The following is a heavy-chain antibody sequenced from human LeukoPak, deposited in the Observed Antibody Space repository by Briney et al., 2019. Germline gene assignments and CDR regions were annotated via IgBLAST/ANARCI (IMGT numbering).Heavy chain of an antibody. CDR1: GGSISSSS. D-gene: IGHD1-26*01. CDR3: AKDWSYQGNYYSMDV. V-gene: IGHV3-21*01. J-gene: IGHJ6*03. CDR2: ISSSSSYI. Sequence: PSETLSLTCTVSGGSISSSSYYWGWIRQAPGKGLEWVSSISSSSSYIYYADSVKGRFTISRDNSKNTLYLQMNSLRAEDTAVYYCAKDWSYQGNYYSMDVWGKGTTVTISS.